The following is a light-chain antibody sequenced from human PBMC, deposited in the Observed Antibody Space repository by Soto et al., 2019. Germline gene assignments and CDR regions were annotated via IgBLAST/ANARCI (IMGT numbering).Light chain of an antibody. CDR1: QSIGTW. Sequence: DIQMTQSPSTLSASVGDRVTITCRASQSIGTWLAWYQQKPGKAPKLLIYKASSLESGVPSRFSGSGSGTEFTLTISSLQPDDFATYYCQQYHTYRTFGQGTKVEIK. CDR2: KAS. CDR3: QQYHTYRT. J-gene: IGKJ1*01. V-gene: IGKV1-5*03.